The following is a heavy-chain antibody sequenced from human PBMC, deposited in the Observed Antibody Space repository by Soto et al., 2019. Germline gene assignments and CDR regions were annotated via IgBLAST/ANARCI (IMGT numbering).Heavy chain of an antibody. CDR2: ISASGGST. CDR1: GFTFDSFV. J-gene: IGHJ4*02. D-gene: IGHD3-16*01. CDR3: ARGAVMPDS. V-gene: IGHV3-23*01. Sequence: AGCPGISCAASGFTFDSFVMTWVRKDPGKGLEWVSAISASGGSTFYADSVKGRFTISRDSSKNTLYLQMNSLRAEDTAVYYCARGAVMPDSWGQGTLVTVSS.